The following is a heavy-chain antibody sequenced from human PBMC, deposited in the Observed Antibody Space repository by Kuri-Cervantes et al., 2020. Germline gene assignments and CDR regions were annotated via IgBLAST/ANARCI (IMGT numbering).Heavy chain of an antibody. CDR1: GGSISSTSYY. V-gene: IGHV4-61*05. CDR2: FYNTGSA. CDR3: ARGRVGAIYFDY. J-gene: IGHJ4*02. Sequence: SETLSLTCTVSGGSISSTSYYWGWIRQPPGRGLEWIAHFYNTGSASYNPSLKSRVTISLDTSRNLLSLTLTSVTAADTAVYYCARGRVGAIYFDYWGQGTLVTVSS. D-gene: IGHD1-26*01.